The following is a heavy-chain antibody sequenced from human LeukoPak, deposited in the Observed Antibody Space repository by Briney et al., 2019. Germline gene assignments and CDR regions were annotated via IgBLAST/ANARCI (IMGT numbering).Heavy chain of an antibody. V-gene: IGHV3-30*02. Sequence: PGGSLRLSCAASGFTFSSYGMHWVRQAPGKGLERLAFRRDDGSNRYYADSGKGRFTISRDNSKNTLYRQMNSLRAEDTAVYDCAKDGDSVYCSSTSCYMPESTAYFDYWGQGTLVTVSS. J-gene: IGHJ4*02. CDR3: AKDGDSVYCSSTSCYMPESTAYFDY. CDR2: RRDDGSNR. CDR1: GFTFSSYG. D-gene: IGHD2-2*02.